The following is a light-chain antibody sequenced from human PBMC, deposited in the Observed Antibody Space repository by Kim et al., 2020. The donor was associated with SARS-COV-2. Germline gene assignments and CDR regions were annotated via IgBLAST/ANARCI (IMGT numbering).Light chain of an antibody. V-gene: IGKV1-39*01. CDR1: QYINNY. CDR2: ATS. CDR3: QQTYSLDT. Sequence: LSASVGDRVTITCRASQYINNYLNRDQQKPGKARKVLIYATSELEGGVPSRFSGSGSGTDFTLTISNLQPEDFATYYCQQTYSLDTCGQGTKVEIK. J-gene: IGKJ2*01.